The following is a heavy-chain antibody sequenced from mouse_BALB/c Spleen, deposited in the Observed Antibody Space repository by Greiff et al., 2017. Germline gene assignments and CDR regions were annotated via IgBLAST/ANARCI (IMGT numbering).Heavy chain of an antibody. D-gene: IGHD1-1*02. CDR3: ARDEDYGPYYFDY. CDR1: GFNIKDTY. Sequence: EVQLQQSGAELVKPGASVKLSCTASGFNIKDTYMHWVKQRPEQGLEWIGRIDPANGNTKYDPKFQGKATITADTSSNTAYLQLSSLTSEDTAVYYCARDEDYGPYYFDYWGQGTTLTVSA. V-gene: IGHV14-3*02. CDR2: IDPANGNT. J-gene: IGHJ2*01.